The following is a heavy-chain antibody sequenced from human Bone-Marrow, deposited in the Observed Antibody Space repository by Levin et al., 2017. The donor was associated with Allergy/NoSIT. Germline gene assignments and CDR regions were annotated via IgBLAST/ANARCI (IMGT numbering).Heavy chain of an antibody. V-gene: IGHV3-23*01. CDR2: ISGSGGST. Sequence: GESLKISCAASGFTFSSYAMSWVRQAPGKGLEWVSAISGSGGSTYYADSVKGRFTISRDNSKNTLYLQMNSLRAEDTAVYYCAKDLALEWIDYFDYWGQGTLVTVSS. J-gene: IGHJ4*02. CDR1: GFTFSSYA. CDR3: AKDLALEWIDYFDY. D-gene: IGHD1-1*01.